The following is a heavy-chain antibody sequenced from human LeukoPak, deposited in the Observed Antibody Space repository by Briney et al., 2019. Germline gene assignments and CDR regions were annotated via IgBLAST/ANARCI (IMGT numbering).Heavy chain of an antibody. J-gene: IGHJ6*03. D-gene: IGHD5-24*01. CDR3: ATEITPYYYMDV. CDR2: IRYDGSNK. V-gene: IGHV3-30*02. CDR1: GFTFSNYG. Sequence: PGGSLRLSCAASGFTFSNYGMNWVRQGPGKGLEWVSFIRYDGSNKYYADSVKGRFTISRDNSKNTLYLQMHSLRADDTAVYYCATEITPYYYMDVWGKGTTVTVSS.